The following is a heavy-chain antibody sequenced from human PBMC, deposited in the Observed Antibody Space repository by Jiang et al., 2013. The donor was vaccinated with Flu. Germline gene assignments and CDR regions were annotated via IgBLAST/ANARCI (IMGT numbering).Heavy chain of an antibody. Sequence: YISSSSSTIKYADSVKGRFTISRDNVKNSLYLQMNSLRDEDTAVYYCARGGIASAGLDYFDYWGQGTLVTVSS. CDR3: ARGGIASAGLDYFDY. D-gene: IGHD6-13*01. J-gene: IGHJ4*02. V-gene: IGHV3-48*02. CDR2: ISSSSSTI.